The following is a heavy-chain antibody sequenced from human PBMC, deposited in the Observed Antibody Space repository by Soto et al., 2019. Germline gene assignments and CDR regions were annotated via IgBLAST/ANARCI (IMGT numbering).Heavy chain of an antibody. Sequence: PGESLKISCKGSGYSFTSYWIGWVRQMPGKGLEWMGIIYPGDSDTRYSPSFQGQVTISADKSISTAYLQWSSLKASDTAMYYCSRHSGVAGRVPDYYYMEVGAKGPRSPSP. V-gene: IGHV5-51*01. CDR3: SRHSGVAGRVPDYYYMEV. J-gene: IGHJ6*03. D-gene: IGHD1-26*01. CDR2: IYPGDSDT. CDR1: GYSFTSYW.